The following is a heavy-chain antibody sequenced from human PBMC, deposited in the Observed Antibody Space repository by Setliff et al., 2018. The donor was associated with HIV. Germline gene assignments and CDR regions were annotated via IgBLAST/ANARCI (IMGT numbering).Heavy chain of an antibody. CDR1: GFTFSHAW. V-gene: IGHV3-15*01. CDR3: TTKGRDVSTLEAPG. Sequence: ETLSLTCAASGFTFSHAWMSWVRQVPGKGLEWVGHVKSEGDGGATNYAAPVMGRFIISRDDSKSTVYLQMNSLKIEDTALYYCTTKGRDVSTLEAPGWGQGTLVTVS. CDR2: VKSEGDGGAT. J-gene: IGHJ4*02. D-gene: IGHD2-15*01.